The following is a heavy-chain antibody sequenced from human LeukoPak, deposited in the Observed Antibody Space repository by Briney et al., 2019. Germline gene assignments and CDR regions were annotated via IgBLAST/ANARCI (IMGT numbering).Heavy chain of an antibody. CDR3: ARDVYCGGDCSYFDS. D-gene: IGHD2-21*02. CDR2: IYSSGST. J-gene: IGHJ4*02. CDR1: GGSLSSYY. V-gene: IGHV4-59*01. Sequence: SSETLPLTCTVSGGSLSSYYWSWTRQPPGKGLEWIGYIYSSGSTNYNPSLKSRVTLSLDTSRNQFSLKLTSVTAADTAVYYCARDVYCGGDCSYFDSWGQGTLVTVSS.